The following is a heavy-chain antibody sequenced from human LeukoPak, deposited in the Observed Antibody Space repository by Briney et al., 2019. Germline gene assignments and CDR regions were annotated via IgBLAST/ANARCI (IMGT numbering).Heavy chain of an antibody. CDR2: IHPGDSDT. CDR3: VCTIFGVPP. D-gene: IGHD3-3*01. J-gene: IGHJ5*02. V-gene: IGHV5-51*01. Sequence: GESLKISCKGSGYRFTSYWIGWVRQMPGKGLEWVGIIHPGDSDTRYSPSFQGQVIISVDSSITTAYLQWGSLRTTDTAIYYCVCTIFGVPPWAQGTLVTVSS. CDR1: GYRFTSYW.